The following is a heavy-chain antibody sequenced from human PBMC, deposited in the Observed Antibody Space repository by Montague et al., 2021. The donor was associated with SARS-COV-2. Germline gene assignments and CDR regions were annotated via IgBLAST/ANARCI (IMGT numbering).Heavy chain of an antibody. CDR2: INYGGST. V-gene: IGHV4-34*01. Sequence: SETLSLTCTVYGGSFSGYHWTWIRQSPGKGLEWIGQINYGGSTKYNPSLKSRVTISIDTSKNQFSLKLTSVTAADTAVYYCARVAPGYWGQGTLVTVSS. CDR1: GGSFSGYH. J-gene: IGHJ4*02. CDR3: ARVAPGY.